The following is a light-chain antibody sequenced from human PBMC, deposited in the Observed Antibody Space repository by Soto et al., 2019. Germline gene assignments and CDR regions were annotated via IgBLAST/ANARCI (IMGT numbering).Light chain of an antibody. Sequence: EIVMTQSPATLSVSPGERATLSCRASQSVSSNLAWYQQKPGQAPRLLIYGASTRATGIPARFSGSGSGTEFTLTISSRRSEDFAVYYCQQYNNWWTFGQGTKVEIK. CDR2: GAS. V-gene: IGKV3-15*01. CDR1: QSVSSN. CDR3: QQYNNWWT. J-gene: IGKJ1*01.